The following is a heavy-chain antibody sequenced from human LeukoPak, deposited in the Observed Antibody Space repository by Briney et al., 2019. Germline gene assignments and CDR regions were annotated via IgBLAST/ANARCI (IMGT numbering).Heavy chain of an antibody. D-gene: IGHD2-2*01. J-gene: IGHJ4*02. CDR2: INPNSGGT. CDR3: ARDLGYCSSTSCY. V-gene: IGHV1-2*02. Sequence: ASVKVSCKASGYTFTGYYMHWVRQAPGQGLEWMGWINPNSGGTNYAQKFQGRVTMTRDTSISTAYMELSRLRSDDTAVYNCARDLGYCSSTSCYWGQGTLVTVSS. CDR1: GYTFTGYY.